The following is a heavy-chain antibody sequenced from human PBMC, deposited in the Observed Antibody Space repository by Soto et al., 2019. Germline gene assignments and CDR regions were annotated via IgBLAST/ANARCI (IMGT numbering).Heavy chain of an antibody. Sequence: TETLSLTCTVSGGSISSYYWSWIRQPPGKGLEWIGYIYYSGSTNYNPSLKSRVTISVDTSKNQFSLKLSSVTAADTAVYYCARDQLTKGYYYYYGMDVWGQGTTVTVSS. D-gene: IGHD3-9*01. CDR1: GGSISSYY. V-gene: IGHV4-59*01. CDR2: IYYSGST. CDR3: ARDQLTKGYYYYYGMDV. J-gene: IGHJ6*02.